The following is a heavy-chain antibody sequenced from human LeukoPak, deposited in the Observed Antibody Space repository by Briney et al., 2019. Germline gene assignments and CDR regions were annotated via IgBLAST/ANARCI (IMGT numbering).Heavy chain of an antibody. Sequence: PGGSLRLSCAASGFTFSSYDMHWVRQATGKGLEWVSSISTAGDTYYPGSVKGRFTTSRENAKNSLYLQMNSLRAGDTAVYYCARVRTDYMDVWGKGTTVTVSS. J-gene: IGHJ6*03. CDR3: ARVRTDYMDV. V-gene: IGHV3-13*01. CDR2: ISTAGDT. CDR1: GFTFSSYD.